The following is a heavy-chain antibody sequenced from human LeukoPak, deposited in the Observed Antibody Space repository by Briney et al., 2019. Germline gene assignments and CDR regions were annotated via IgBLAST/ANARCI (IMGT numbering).Heavy chain of an antibody. V-gene: IGHV4-34*01. CDR3: ARGTVVVVAATYFDY. Sequence: SETLSLTCAVYGGSFSGYYWSWIRHPPGKGRECIGEINHSGSTNYNPSLKSRVTISVDTSKNQFSLKLSSVTAADTAVYYCARGTVVVVAATYFDYWGQGTLVTVSS. J-gene: IGHJ4*02. CDR1: GGSFSGYY. CDR2: INHSGST. D-gene: IGHD2-15*01.